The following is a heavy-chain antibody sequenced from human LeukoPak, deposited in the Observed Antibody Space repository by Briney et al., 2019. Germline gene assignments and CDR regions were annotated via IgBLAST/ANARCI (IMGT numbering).Heavy chain of an antibody. Sequence: GGSLRLSCAASGFTFSSYAMSGVRQAPGKGLEWVSAISGSGGSTYYADSVKGRFTISRDNSKNTLYLQMNSLRAEDTAVYYCAKDKTKKYYYDSSGYGTFDYWGQGTLVTVSS. CDR2: ISGSGGST. J-gene: IGHJ4*02. V-gene: IGHV3-23*01. CDR1: GFTFSSYA. D-gene: IGHD3-22*01. CDR3: AKDKTKKYYYDSSGYGTFDY.